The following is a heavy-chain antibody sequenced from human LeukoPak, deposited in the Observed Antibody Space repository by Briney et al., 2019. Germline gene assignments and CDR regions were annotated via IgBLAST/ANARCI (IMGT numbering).Heavy chain of an antibody. V-gene: IGHV3-64*04. D-gene: IGHD6-13*01. CDR2: VSSNGATT. J-gene: IGHJ4*02. CDR1: GFTFSSYA. Sequence: GGSLRLSCSASGFTFSSYAMHWVRQAPGKGLEYVSAVSSNGATTYYADSVKGRFTISRDNAKNSLYLQMNSLRAEDTAVYYCARAGRAAGGFGYWGQGTLVTVSS. CDR3: ARAGRAAGGFGY.